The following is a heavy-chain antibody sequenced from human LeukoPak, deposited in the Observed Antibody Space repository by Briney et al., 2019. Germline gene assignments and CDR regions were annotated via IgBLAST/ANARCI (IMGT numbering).Heavy chain of an antibody. Sequence: GRSLRLSCAASGFTFSSYGMHWVRQAPGKGLEWVAVIWYDGSNKYYADSVKGRFTISRDNSKNTLYLQMNSLRAEDTAVYYCARDVNIGPDLYYFDYWGQGTLVTVSS. CDR2: IWYDGSNK. CDR1: GFTFSSYG. V-gene: IGHV3-33*01. CDR3: ARDVNIGPDLYYFDY. D-gene: IGHD2/OR15-2a*01. J-gene: IGHJ4*02.